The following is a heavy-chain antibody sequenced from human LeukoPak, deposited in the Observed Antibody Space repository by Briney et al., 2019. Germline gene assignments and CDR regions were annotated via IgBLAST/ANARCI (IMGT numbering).Heavy chain of an antibody. CDR2: INPNSGGT. J-gene: IGHJ6*03. CDR1: GYTFTGYY. Sequence: ASVKVSCKASGYTFTGYYMHWVGQAPGQGLEWMGWINPNSGGTNYAQKFQGRVTMTRDTSISTAYMELSRLRSDDTAVYYCARDTAMALYYYYYYMDVWGKGTTVTISS. D-gene: IGHD5-18*01. CDR3: ARDTAMALYYYYYYMDV. V-gene: IGHV1-2*02.